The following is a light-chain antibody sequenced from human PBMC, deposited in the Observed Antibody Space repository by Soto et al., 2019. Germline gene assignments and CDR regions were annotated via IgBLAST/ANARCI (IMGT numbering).Light chain of an antibody. CDR3: QKYNSAPRT. J-gene: IGKJ3*01. V-gene: IGKV1-27*01. CDR1: QGISNY. CDR2: AAS. Sequence: DIQMTQSPSSLSASVGDRVTITCRASQGISNYLAWYQQEPGKVPKLLIYAASTLQSGVPSRFSGSGSGTDFTLTISSLQPQDVATYYCQKYNSAPRTVGPGTKVDSK.